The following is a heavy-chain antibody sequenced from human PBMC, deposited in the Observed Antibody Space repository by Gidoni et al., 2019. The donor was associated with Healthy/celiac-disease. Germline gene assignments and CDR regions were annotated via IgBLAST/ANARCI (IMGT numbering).Heavy chain of an antibody. Sequence: QVQLVQSGAEVKHTGSSVKVSCKASGGTFSSYAISCVRQDPGQGLEWMGGVIPICGTAPYAQKFQGRVTITADESTSTAYMEPSSLRSDDTAVYYCASGASCGGDCYYGPDYWGHGTLVTVAS. CDR3: ASGASCGGDCYYGPDY. V-gene: IGHV1-69*01. J-gene: IGHJ4*01. D-gene: IGHD2-21*02. CDR1: GGTFSSYA. CDR2: VIPICGTA.